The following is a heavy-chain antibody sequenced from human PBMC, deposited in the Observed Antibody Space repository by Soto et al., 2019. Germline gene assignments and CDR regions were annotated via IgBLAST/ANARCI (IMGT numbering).Heavy chain of an antibody. CDR2: ISAYNGNT. J-gene: IGHJ6*02. D-gene: IGHD5-18*01. Sequence: QVQLVQSGAEVKKPGASVTVSCKASGYTFTSYGISWVRQAPGQGLEWMGWISAYNGNTNYAQKLQGRVTMTTDTSTSTAYMELRSLRSDDTAVYYCARDGVVDTAMVTSYDYYGMDVWGQGTTVTVSS. CDR3: ARDGVVDTAMVTSYDYYGMDV. V-gene: IGHV1-18*01. CDR1: GYTFTSYG.